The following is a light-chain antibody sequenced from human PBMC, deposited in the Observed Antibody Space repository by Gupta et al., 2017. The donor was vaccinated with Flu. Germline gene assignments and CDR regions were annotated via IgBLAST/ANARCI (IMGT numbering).Light chain of an antibody. V-gene: IGLV1-40*01. J-gene: IGLJ1*01. Sequence: VTISCTGSTSNIGAGLDVHWYRQLPGTVPKLLMFADNIRPSGVPDRFSVSKSGTSGSRAITGLQAEDEADYYCQSYDSSLSTFVFGTGTKVTVL. CDR3: QSYDSSLSTFV. CDR1: TSNIGAGLD. CDR2: ADN.